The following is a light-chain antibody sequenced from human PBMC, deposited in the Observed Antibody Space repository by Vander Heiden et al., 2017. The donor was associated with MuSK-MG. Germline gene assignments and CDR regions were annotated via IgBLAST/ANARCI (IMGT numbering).Light chain of an antibody. CDR3: AAWDDSRSGWV. J-gene: IGLJ3*02. CDR2: RNN. Sequence: QSVLTQPPSASGTPGQRVTIACSGSSSNIGSNYVYWYQQRPGTAPKLLIYRNNQRPSGVPDRFSGSKSGTSASLAISGLGAEDEADYYCAAWDDSRSGWVFGGGTKLTVL. CDR1: SSNIGSNY. V-gene: IGLV1-47*01.